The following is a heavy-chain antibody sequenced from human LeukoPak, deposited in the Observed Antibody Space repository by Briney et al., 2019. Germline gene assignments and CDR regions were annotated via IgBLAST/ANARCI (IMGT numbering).Heavy chain of an antibody. CDR3: ARLSSTSFSYVHYYYGMDV. CDR2: IIPIFGTA. Sequence: SVKVSCKASGGTFSSYAISWVRQAPGQGLEWMGGIIPIFGTASYAQKFQGRVTITADESTSTAYMELSSLRSEDTAVYYCARLSSTSFSYVHYYYGMDVWGKGTTVTVSS. J-gene: IGHJ6*04. V-gene: IGHV1-69*13. D-gene: IGHD2-2*01. CDR1: GGTFSSYA.